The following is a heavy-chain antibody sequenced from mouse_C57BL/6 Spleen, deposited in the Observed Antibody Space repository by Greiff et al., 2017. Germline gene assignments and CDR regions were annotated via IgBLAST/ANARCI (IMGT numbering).Heavy chain of an antibody. D-gene: IGHD4-1*01. CDR3: AREDWDGAWFAY. J-gene: IGHJ3*01. Sequence: QVQLKQSGAELVRPGSSVKLSCKASGYTFTSYWMHWVKQRPIQGLEWIGNIDPSDSETHYNQKFKDKATLTVDKSSSTAYMQLSSLTSEDSAVYYCAREDWDGAWFAYWGQGTLVTVSA. V-gene: IGHV1-52*01. CDR2: IDPSDSET. CDR1: GYTFTSYW.